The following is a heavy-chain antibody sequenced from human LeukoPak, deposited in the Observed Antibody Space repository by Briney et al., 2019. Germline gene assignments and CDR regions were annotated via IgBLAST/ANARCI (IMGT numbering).Heavy chain of an antibody. CDR2: ISGSGGST. J-gene: IGHJ4*02. CDR3: AKEAINYYDSSGYYHY. Sequence: GGSLRLSCVASGFTFSSYAMSWVRQAPGKGLEWVSGISGSGGSTYYTDSVKGRFTISRDNSKNTLYLQMNSLRAEDTAVYYCAKEAINYYDSSGYYHYWGQGTLVTVSS. D-gene: IGHD3-22*01. CDR1: GFTFSSYA. V-gene: IGHV3-23*01.